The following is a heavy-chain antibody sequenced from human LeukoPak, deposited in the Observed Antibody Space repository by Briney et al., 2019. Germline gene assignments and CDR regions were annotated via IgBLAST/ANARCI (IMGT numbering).Heavy chain of an antibody. V-gene: IGHV3-9*01. J-gene: IGHJ4*02. CDR1: GFTFDDYA. CDR3: AKGGDYDILTGNFDY. Sequence: PGGSLRLSCAASGFTFDDYAMHWVRQAPGNGLEWVSGISWNSGSIGYADSVKGRFTISRDNAKNSLYLQMNSLRAEDTALYYCAKGGDYDILTGNFDYWGQGTLVTVSS. D-gene: IGHD3-9*01. CDR2: ISWNSGSI.